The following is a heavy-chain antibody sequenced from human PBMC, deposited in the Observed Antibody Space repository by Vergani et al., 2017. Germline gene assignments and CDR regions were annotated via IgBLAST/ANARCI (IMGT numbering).Heavy chain of an antibody. J-gene: IGHJ3*01. CDR1: GFDFSSYI. V-gene: IGHV3-48*01. Sequence: QLVESGGGWVQPGGSLRLSCVVSGFDFSSYIMNWVRQAPGKGLEWVSFVSTGTKSQSYAESVKGRFTISRDSAKKSLYLQMDRLRAEDTAVYYCAREFSSTSGLAFDFLGQGTKVTVSS. CDR2: VSTGTKSQ. D-gene: IGHD2-2*01. CDR3: AREFSSTSGLAFDF.